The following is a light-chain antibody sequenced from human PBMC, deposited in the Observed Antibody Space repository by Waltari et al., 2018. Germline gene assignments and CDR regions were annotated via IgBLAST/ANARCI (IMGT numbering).Light chain of an antibody. Sequence: QSALTQPASVSGSPGQSITISCTGTSSDVGGYNSFSWYQQHPGKAPKRRIYDVTKRPSGVSDRFSGSKSGNTASLTISGLQAEDEADYYCNSYTSSSTLWVFGGGTKLTVL. CDR1: SSDVGGYNS. CDR3: NSYTSSSTLWV. V-gene: IGLV2-14*01. CDR2: DVT. J-gene: IGLJ3*02.